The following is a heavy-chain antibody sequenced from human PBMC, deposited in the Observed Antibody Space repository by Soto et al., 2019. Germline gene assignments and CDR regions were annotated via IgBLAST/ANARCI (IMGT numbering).Heavy chain of an antibody. V-gene: IGHV4-39*01. CDR1: GGSMRSSSYY. Sequence: SETLSLTCTVSGGSMRSSSYYWGWIRQPPGKGQEWIGSIFFSGTSYYNPSLKSRVAMSVDTSKNQFSLKLSSVTAADTAVYYCAKMAMRPSFDYWGQGTLVTVS. CDR2: IFFSGTS. CDR3: AKMAMRPSFDY. J-gene: IGHJ4*02.